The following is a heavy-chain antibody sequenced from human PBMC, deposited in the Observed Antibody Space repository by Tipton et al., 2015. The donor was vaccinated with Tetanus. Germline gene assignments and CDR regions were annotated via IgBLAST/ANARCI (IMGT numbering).Heavy chain of an antibody. Sequence: TLSLTCAVYGGSFSGYYWSWIRQPPGKGLEWIGEINHSGSTNYNPSLKSRVTISVDTSKNQFSLKLSSVTAADTAVYYCAAPQQMVRGVPDYWGQGTLFSVSS. CDR3: AAPQQMVRGVPDY. J-gene: IGHJ4*02. CDR1: GGSFSGYY. D-gene: IGHD3-10*01. V-gene: IGHV4-34*01. CDR2: INHSGST.